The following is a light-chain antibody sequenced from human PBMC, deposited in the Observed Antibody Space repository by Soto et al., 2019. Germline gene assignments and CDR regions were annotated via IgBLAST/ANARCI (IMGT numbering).Light chain of an antibody. CDR2: DAS. V-gene: IGKV1-5*01. CDR1: QSISRS. Sequence: DIQMTQSPSTLSASVGDRVTITCRASQSISRSLAWYQHQPGKAPKLLIYDASSLASGVPSRFSGSGSGTEFTLTISSLQPDDFATYYCQQHNGYSERMFGQGTKVDI. J-gene: IGKJ1*01. CDR3: QQHNGYSERM.